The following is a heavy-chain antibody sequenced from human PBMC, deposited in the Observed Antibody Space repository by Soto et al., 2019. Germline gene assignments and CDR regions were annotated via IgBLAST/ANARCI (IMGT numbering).Heavy chain of an antibody. D-gene: IGHD3-10*01. CDR3: STYYYGSGSYYSDY. Sequence: VESLKISCKGSGYIFTSYWISCFLQMPVKGLEWMGRIDPSDSYTNYSPSFQGHVTISADKSISTAYLQWSSLKASDTAMYYCSTYYYGSGSYYSDYWGQGTLVTVSS. J-gene: IGHJ4*02. V-gene: IGHV5-10-1*01. CDR1: GYIFTSYW. CDR2: IDPSDSYT.